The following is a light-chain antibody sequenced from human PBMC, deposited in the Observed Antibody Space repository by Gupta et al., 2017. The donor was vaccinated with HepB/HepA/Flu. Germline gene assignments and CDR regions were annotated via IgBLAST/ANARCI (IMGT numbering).Light chain of an antibody. CDR2: DVS. CDR1: SSDVGGYNY. J-gene: IGLJ3*02. Sequence: QSALTQPASVSGSPGQSITISCTGTSSDVGGYNYVSWYQQHPGKAPKLMIYDVSNRPSGVSNRFSGSKSGNTASLTISGLQAEDEADYFCTSYRSTSNVEVFGGGTKLTVL. CDR3: TSYRSTSNVEV. V-gene: IGLV2-14*03.